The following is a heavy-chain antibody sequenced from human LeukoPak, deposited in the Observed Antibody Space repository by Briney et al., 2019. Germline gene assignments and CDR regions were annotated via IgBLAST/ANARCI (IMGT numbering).Heavy chain of an antibody. CDR3: ANGYSGYDQPFDY. CDR1: GFTLSSYA. J-gene: IGHJ4*02. D-gene: IGHD5-12*01. Sequence: PGGSLGLSCAASGFTLSSYAMSWVRQAPGKGLEWVSAISGSGGSTYYADSVKGRFTISRDNSKNTLYLQMNSLRAEDTAVYYCANGYSGYDQPFDYWGQGTLVTVSS. CDR2: ISGSGGST. V-gene: IGHV3-23*01.